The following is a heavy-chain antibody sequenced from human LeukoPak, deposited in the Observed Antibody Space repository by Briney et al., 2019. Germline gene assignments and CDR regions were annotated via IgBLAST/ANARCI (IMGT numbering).Heavy chain of an antibody. CDR2: IYYSGST. CDR1: GGSISSYY. CDR3: ARQYSSSWTTFDY. Sequence: SETLSLTCTVSGGSISSYYWRWIRQPPGKGLEWIGYIYYSGSTNYNPSLKSRVTISVDTSKNQFSLKLSSVTAADTAVYYCARQYSSSWTTFDYWGQGTLVTVSS. J-gene: IGHJ4*02. D-gene: IGHD6-13*01. V-gene: IGHV4-59*08.